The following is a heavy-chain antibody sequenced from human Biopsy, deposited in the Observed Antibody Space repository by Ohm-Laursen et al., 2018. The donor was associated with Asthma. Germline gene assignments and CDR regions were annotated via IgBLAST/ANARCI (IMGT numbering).Heavy chain of an antibody. J-gene: IGHJ6*02. CDR1: GGYMRSGNYY. CDR3: VRGSSSWHHGPFHYYYGLDV. D-gene: IGHD6-13*01. Sequence: TLSLTCSLYSGSGGYMRSGNYYWGWIRQPPGKRLEWIGSIYYSGTTYYNPSLESRVTVSADTSKNQFSLKLSSVTAADTAVYYCVRGSSSWHHGPFHYYYGLDVWGQGTTATVSS. CDR2: IYYSGTT. V-gene: IGHV4-39*01.